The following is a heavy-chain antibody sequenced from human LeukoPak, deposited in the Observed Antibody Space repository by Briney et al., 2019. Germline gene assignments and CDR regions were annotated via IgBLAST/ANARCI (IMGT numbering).Heavy chain of an antibody. CDR2: ISAYNGNT. CDR3: AREQLAAAGYYYYGMDV. D-gene: IGHD6-13*01. J-gene: IGHJ6*02. V-gene: IGHV1-18*01. Sequence: ASVKVSCKASGYTFTSYGISWVQQAPGQGLEWMGWISAYNGNTNYAQKLQGRVTMTTDTSTSTAYMELRSLRSDDTAVYYCAREQLAAAGYYYYGMDVWGQGTTVTVSS. CDR1: GYTFTSYG.